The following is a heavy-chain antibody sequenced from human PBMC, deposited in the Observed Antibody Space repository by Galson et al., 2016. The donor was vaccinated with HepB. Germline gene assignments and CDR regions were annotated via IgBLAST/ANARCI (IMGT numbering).Heavy chain of an antibody. Sequence: SLRLSCAASGFTVSNNYMSWVRQAPGKGLQWVSLIYSGGYTDYADSVKGRFTISRDSSKNTGSLQMNSLRDEDTAGYYCAGGPMRRGRGQGTLVSVSS. CDR2: IYSGGYT. J-gene: IGHJ4*02. CDR3: AGGPMRRG. CDR1: GFTVSNNY. D-gene: IGHD3-16*01. V-gene: IGHV3-53*01.